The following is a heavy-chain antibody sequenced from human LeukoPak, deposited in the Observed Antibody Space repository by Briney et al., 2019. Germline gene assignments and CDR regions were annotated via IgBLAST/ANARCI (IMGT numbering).Heavy chain of an antibody. J-gene: IGHJ4*02. Sequence: PGGSLRLSCAASGFTFSSYGLSWVRQAPGKGLEWVSVISGSGGSTYNADSVKGRFAISRDNSKNTLYLQMNSLRAEDTAVYYCAKDRYSSGCQDYWGQGTLVTVSS. CDR3: AKDRYSSGCQDY. D-gene: IGHD6-19*01. CDR2: ISGSGGST. CDR1: GFTFSSYG. V-gene: IGHV3-23*01.